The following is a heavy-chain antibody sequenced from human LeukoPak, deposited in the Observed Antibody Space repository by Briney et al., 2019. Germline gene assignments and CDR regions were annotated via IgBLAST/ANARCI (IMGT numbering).Heavy chain of an antibody. D-gene: IGHD2-15*01. J-gene: IGHJ6*03. Sequence: GGSLRLSCAASGFTFSNYWMHWVRQDPEKGLEWVSSISRSGSTKYYADSVKGRFTISRDNAKNSLFLQMNSLRAEDTAVYYCARVLRYCSGGNCYSGGLGYMDVWGKGTTVTISS. CDR3: ARVLRYCSGGNCYSGGLGYMDV. CDR2: ISRSGSTK. CDR1: GFTFSNYW. V-gene: IGHV3-11*01.